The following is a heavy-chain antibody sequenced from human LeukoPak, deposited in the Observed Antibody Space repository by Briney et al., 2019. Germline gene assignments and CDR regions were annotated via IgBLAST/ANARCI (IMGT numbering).Heavy chain of an antibody. CDR1: GFTFSSYG. D-gene: IGHD2-15*01. CDR2: ISYDGSNK. V-gene: IGHV3-30*18. CDR3: AKDQGYCSGGSCYSGDY. Sequence: GGSLRLSCAASGFTFSSYGMHWVRQAPGKGLEWVAAISYDGSNKYYADSVKGRFTISRDNSKNTLYLQMNSLRAEDTAVYYCAKDQGYCSGGSCYSGDYWGQGTLVTVSS. J-gene: IGHJ4*02.